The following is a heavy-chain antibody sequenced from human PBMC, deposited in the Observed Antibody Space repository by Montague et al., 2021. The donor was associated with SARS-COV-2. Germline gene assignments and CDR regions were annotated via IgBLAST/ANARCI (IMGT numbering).Heavy chain of an antibody. CDR3: ASSLISASGTGSNFDS. J-gene: IGHJ4*02. D-gene: IGHD6-13*01. Sequence: SETLSLTCTVSGGSISDSNYLWGWIRQPPGKGLEWIGDIHYSGTYYNPSLRSRVTMSRDLSENQFSLMLRSVTAADTALYYCASSLISASGTGSNFDSWGQGTLVAVSS. V-gene: IGHV4-39*07. CDR2: IHYSGT. CDR1: GGSISDSNYL.